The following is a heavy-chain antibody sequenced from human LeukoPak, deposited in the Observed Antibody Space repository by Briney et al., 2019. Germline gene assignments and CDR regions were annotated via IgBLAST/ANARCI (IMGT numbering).Heavy chain of an antibody. CDR3: ARDSPMVRGPQDAFDI. Sequence: PSETLSLTCTVSGGSISSGSYYWSWIRQPAGKGLEWIGRIYTSGSTNYNPSLKSRVTISVDTSKNQFSLKLSSVTAADTAVYYCARDSPMVRGPQDAFDIWGQGTMVTVSS. D-gene: IGHD3-10*01. J-gene: IGHJ3*02. V-gene: IGHV4-61*02. CDR1: GGSISSGSYY. CDR2: IYTSGST.